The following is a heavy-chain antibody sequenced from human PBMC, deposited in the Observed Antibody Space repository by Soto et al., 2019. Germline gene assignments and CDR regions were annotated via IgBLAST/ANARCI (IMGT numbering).Heavy chain of an antibody. J-gene: IGHJ3*02. CDR1: GGSFSGYY. D-gene: IGHD6-19*01. CDR3: ARRMWLVGKDAFDI. CDR2: INHSGST. Sequence: ETLSLTCAVYGGSFSGYYWSWIRQPPGKGLEWIGEINHSGSTNYNPSLKSRVTISVDTSKNQFSLKLSSVTAADTAVYYCARRMWLVGKDAFDIWGQGTMVTVSS. V-gene: IGHV4-34*01.